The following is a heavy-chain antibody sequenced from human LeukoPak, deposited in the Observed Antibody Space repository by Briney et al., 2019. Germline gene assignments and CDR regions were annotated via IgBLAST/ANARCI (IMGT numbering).Heavy chain of an antibody. Sequence: PGKSLRLSCAASGFTFGRYAMSWVRQAPGKGLEWVSTITGGGENTYYADSVRGRFTISRDNSKTTLHLQMNGLRPEDTAVYYCAKVLTGSQDYWGQGTLVTVSS. CDR2: ITGGGENT. V-gene: IGHV3-23*01. CDR3: AKVLTGSQDY. CDR1: GFTFGRYA. J-gene: IGHJ4*02. D-gene: IGHD7-27*01.